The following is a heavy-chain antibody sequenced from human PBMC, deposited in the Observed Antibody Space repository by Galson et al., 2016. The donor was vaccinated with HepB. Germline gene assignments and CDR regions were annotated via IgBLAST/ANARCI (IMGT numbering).Heavy chain of an antibody. CDR1: GITFSSYT. Sequence: SLRISCAASGITFSSYTMYWVRQAPGKGLEWVSSIGFSDSYINYADSVRGRFSISRDNANNSLYLQMNSLRADDTAVYYCARDSRQWLVPHGPFDIWGQGTMVTVSS. V-gene: IGHV3-21*01. CDR2: IGFSDSYI. CDR3: ARDSRQWLVPHGPFDI. J-gene: IGHJ3*02. D-gene: IGHD6-19*01.